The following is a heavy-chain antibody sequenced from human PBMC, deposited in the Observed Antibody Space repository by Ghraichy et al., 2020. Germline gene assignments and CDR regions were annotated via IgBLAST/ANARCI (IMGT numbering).Heavy chain of an antibody. V-gene: IGHV4-61*02. Sequence: SCTVSGGSISSGSYYWSWIRQPAGKGLEWIGRIYTSGSTNYNPSLKSRVTISVDTSKDQFSLKLSSVTAADTAVYYCASGVLRYFDWAAAFDIWGQGTMVTVSS. CDR3: ASGVLRYFDWAAAFDI. D-gene: IGHD3-9*01. CDR1: GGSISSGSYY. J-gene: IGHJ3*02. CDR2: IYTSGST.